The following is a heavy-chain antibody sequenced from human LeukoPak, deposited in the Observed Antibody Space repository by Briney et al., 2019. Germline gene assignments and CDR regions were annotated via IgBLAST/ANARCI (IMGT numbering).Heavy chain of an antibody. D-gene: IGHD3-16*01. CDR3: VKDSSWMGEYYFDY. CDR2: IRYDGSNK. V-gene: IGHV3-30*02. Sequence: GGSLRLSCAASGFTFSSYGMHWVRQAPGKGLERVAFIRYDGSNKYYADSVKGRFTISRDNSKNTLYLQMNSLRADDTAVYYCVKDSSWMGEYYFDYWGQGTLVTVSS. CDR1: GFTFSSYG. J-gene: IGHJ4*02.